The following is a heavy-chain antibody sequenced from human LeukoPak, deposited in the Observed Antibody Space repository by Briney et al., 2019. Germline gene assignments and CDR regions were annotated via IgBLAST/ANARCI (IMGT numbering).Heavy chain of an antibody. V-gene: IGHV4-39*07. D-gene: IGHD2-2*01. CDR2: IYYSGST. CDR3: ARDLIRAAIHGSDRALDY. Sequence: SETLSLTCTVSGGSISCSSYYWGWIRQPPGKGLEWIGSIYYSGSTYYNPSLKSRVTISVDTSKNQFSLKLSSVTAADTAVYYCARDLIRAAIHGSDRALDYWGQGTLVTVSS. CDR1: GGSISCSSYY. J-gene: IGHJ4*02.